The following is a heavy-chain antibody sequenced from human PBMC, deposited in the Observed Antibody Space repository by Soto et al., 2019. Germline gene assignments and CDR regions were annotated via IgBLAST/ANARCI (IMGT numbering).Heavy chain of an antibody. J-gene: IGHJ6*02. CDR1: GFTFSSYA. CDR2: ITGSGGST. D-gene: IGHD3-9*01. V-gene: IGHV3-23*01. Sequence: GGSLRLSCAASGFTFSSYAMSWVRQAPGKGLEWVSSITGSGGSTHNADSVKGRFTISRDNSENTLYLQMNSLRAEDTAVYYCAKEYSDFLTAFYGPLNIYYYYPGMDVSGQGTTVTVSS. CDR3: AKEYSDFLTAFYGPLNIYYYYPGMDV.